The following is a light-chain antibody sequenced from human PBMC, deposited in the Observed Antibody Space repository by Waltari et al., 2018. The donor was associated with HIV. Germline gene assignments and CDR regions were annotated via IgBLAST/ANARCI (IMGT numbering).Light chain of an antibody. Sequence: EIVMTQSPATVSVSPGERATLSCRASQSLSSNLVWYQQKPGQAPRLLIYGASTRAIGVPARFSGSGSGTEFTLTISSLQSEDFGVYYCQQYNNGPQTWPPGTFGQGTKVEIK. CDR2: GAS. CDR3: QQYNNGPQTWPPGT. CDR1: QSLSSN. V-gene: IGKV3-15*01. J-gene: IGKJ1*01.